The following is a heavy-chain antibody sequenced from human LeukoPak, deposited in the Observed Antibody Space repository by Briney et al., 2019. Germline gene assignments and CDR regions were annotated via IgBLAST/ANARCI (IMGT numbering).Heavy chain of an antibody. J-gene: IGHJ5*02. CDR2: TNTNTGNP. V-gene: IGHV7-4-1*02. CDR3: ARDRYSYGPNWFDP. D-gene: IGHD5-18*01. Sequence: ASVKVSCKASGGTFSSYAISWVRQAPGQGLEWMGWTNTNTGNPTYAQGFTGRFVFSLDTSVSTAYLQISSLKAEDTAVYYCARDRYSYGPNWFDPWGQGTLVTVSS. CDR1: GGTFSSYA.